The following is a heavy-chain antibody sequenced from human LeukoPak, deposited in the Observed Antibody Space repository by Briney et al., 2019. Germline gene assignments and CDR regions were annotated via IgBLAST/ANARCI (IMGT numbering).Heavy chain of an antibody. CDR2: IYYSGST. CDR3: ARGQQWPTDP. D-gene: IGHD6-19*01. J-gene: IGHJ5*02. V-gene: IGHV4-39*01. Sequence: SETLSLTCTVSGGSISSSSYYWGWIRQPPGKGLEWIGSIYYSGSTYYNPSLKSRVTISVDTSKNQFSLKLSSVTAADTAVYYCARGQQWPTDPWGQGTLVTVSS. CDR1: GGSISSSSYY.